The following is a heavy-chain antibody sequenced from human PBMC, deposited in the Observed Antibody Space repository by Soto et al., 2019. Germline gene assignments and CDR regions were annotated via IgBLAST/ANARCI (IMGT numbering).Heavy chain of an antibody. CDR1: GYTFINFD. J-gene: IGHJ5*02. CDR2: IDAGNGNT. CDR3: ARTCTLMPNGGRYSGFHWLDP. D-gene: IGHD2-8*01. Sequence: ASVKVSCKAFGYTFINFDIHWVRQAPGQRLEWMGWIDAGNGNTKYSQKYQDRLTFTTDTSANTVYMELSSLRSEDTAVYYCARTCTLMPNGGRYSGFHWLDPWGQGTLVTVYS. V-gene: IGHV1-3*01.